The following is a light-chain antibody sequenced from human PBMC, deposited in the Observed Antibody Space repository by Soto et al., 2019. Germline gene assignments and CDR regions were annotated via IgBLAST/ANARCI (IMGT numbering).Light chain of an antibody. Sequence: QSVLTQPPSASGTPGQRVIISCSDSSSNIGSNTVNWYQQIPGTAPKLLIYSYNQRPSGVPDRFSGSKSDTSASLAISGLQSEDEAEYYCAAWDDILNGVLFGGGTKLTVL. CDR3: AAWDDILNGVL. J-gene: IGLJ2*01. V-gene: IGLV1-44*01. CDR1: SSNIGSNT. CDR2: SYN.